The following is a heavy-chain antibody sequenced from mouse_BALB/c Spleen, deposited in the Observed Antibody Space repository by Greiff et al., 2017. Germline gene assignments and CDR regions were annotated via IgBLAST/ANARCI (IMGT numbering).Heavy chain of an antibody. J-gene: IGHJ3*01. V-gene: IGHV1-26*01. Sequence: EVQLQQSGPDLVKPGASVKISCKASGYSFTGYYMHWVKQSHGKSLEWIGRVNPNNGGTSYNQKFKGKATLTVDKSSSTAYMQLSSLTSEDSAVYYCTRSGYGNYPFAYWGQGTLVTVSA. CDR3: TRSGYGNYPFAY. CDR2: VNPNNGGT. D-gene: IGHD2-10*02. CDR1: GYSFTGYY.